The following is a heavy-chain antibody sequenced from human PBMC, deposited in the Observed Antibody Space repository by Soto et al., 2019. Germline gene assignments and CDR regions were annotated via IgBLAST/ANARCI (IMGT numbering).Heavy chain of an antibody. CDR3: ANFADIGY. CDR1: GFTFGNYL. D-gene: IGHD2-2*03. CDR2: IKEDGSEK. Sequence: GGALKLSFAASGFTFGNYLMTWVRQAPGKGLEWVANIKEDGSEKNYVDSVKGRFTISRDNAKKSLYLQMNSLRAEDTAVYYCANFADIGYWGQGTLVTVSS. V-gene: IGHV3-7*01. J-gene: IGHJ4*02.